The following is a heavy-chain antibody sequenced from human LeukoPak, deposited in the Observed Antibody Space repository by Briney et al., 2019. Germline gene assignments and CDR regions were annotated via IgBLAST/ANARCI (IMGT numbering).Heavy chain of an antibody. CDR3: AAYCGGDCYSNRFNY. V-gene: IGHV4-30-2*01. J-gene: IGHJ4*02. CDR2: IYHSGST. CDR1: GGSISSGGYS. Sequence: PSQTLSLTCAVSGGSISSGGYSWSWIRQPPGKGLEWIGYIYHSGSTYYNPSLKSRVTISVDRSKNQFSLKLSSVTAADTAVYYCAAYCGGDCYSNRFNYWGQGTLVTVSS. D-gene: IGHD2-21*02.